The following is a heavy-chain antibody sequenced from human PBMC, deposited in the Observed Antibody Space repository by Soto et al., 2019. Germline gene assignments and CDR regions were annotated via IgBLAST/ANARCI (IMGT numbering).Heavy chain of an antibody. CDR1: GFTFSSYA. J-gene: IGHJ3*02. CDR2: ISGSGGST. CDR3: AKDLAVAGAFDI. D-gene: IGHD6-19*01. Sequence: GGSLRLSCAASGFTFSSYAMIWVRQAPGKGLEWVSAISGSGGSTYYADSVKGRFTISRDNSKNTLYLQMNSLRAEDTAVYYCAKDLAVAGAFDIWGQGTMVTVSS. V-gene: IGHV3-23*01.